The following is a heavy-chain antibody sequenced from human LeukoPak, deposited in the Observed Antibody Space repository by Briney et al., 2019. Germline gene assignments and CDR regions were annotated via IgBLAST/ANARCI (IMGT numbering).Heavy chain of an antibody. CDR1: GFTFSDYY. CDR2: ISSSSSTI. D-gene: IGHD3-16*02. J-gene: IGHJ6*03. CDR3: ARCYPPPYYYMDV. Sequence: PGGSLRLSCAASGFTFSDYYMSWIRQAPGKGLEWVSYISSSSSTIYYADSVKGRFTISRDNAKNSLYLQMNSLRAEDTAVYYCARCYPPPYYYMDVWGKGTTVTVSS. V-gene: IGHV3-11*04.